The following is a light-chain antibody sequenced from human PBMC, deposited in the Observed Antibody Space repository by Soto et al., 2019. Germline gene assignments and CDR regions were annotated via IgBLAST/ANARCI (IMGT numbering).Light chain of an antibody. J-gene: IGKJ2*01. CDR3: KPTSITPFT. Sequence: DIQMTQSPSSLSASVGDRVSITCRPSQRIDNYLNWYQQKPGKAPKLLIHAISTLESGVPSRFSGRTAGKRIPHAIARLQPHDFATCYRKPTSITPFTFGQGTKMEIK. CDR1: QRIDNY. CDR2: AIS. V-gene: IGKV1-39*01.